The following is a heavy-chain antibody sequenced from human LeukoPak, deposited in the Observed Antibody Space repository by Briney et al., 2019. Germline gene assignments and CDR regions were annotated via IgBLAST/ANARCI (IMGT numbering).Heavy chain of an antibody. J-gene: IGHJ4*02. CDR3: ARVPLRYFAPHYFDY. Sequence: SQTLSLTCTVSGGSISSGDYYGSWIRQPPGKGLEWIGYIYYSGSTYYNPSLQSRVTISVDTSNNQSSLKLSSVTAADTAEYYCARVPLRYFAPHYFDYWGQGTLVTVSS. CDR1: GGSISSGDYY. CDR2: IYYSGST. D-gene: IGHD3-9*01. V-gene: IGHV4-30-4*01.